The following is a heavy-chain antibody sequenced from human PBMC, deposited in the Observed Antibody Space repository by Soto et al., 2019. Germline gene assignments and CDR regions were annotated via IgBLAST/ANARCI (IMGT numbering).Heavy chain of an antibody. CDR3: ARDWAAGAAMVNWFDP. V-gene: IGHV4-59*01. D-gene: IGHD5-18*01. CDR2: IYYSGST. J-gene: IGHJ5*02. Sequence: SETLSLTCTASGGSISSYYWSWIRQPPGKGLEWIGYIYYSGSTNYNPSLKSRVTISVDTSKNQFSLKLSSVTAADTAVYYCARDWAAGAAMVNWFDPWGQGTLVTVSS. CDR1: GGSISSYY.